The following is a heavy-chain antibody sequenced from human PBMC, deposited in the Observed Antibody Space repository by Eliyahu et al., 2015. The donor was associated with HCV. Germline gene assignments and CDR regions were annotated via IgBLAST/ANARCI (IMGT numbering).Heavy chain of an antibody. CDR2: MYSGGST. CDR1: GISVXSNX. CDR3: ARDLTVLRAATGTDYYSGMDV. Sequence: EVQLVESGGGLVQPGGSLRLSCAXXGISVXSNXLXWVRQAXGKGLEWVXVMYSGGSTFYADSVKGRFTISRDNSKNTLYLQVNSLRVEDTAVYYCARDLTVLRAATGTDYYSGMDVWGQGTTVTVSS. J-gene: IGHJ6*02. D-gene: IGHD6-13*01. V-gene: IGHV3-66*01.